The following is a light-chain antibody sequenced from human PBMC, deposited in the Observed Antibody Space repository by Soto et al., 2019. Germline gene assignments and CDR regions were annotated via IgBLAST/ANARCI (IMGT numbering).Light chain of an antibody. V-gene: IGLV2-8*01. J-gene: IGLJ2*01. CDR1: SSDVGDYNY. Sequence: QSVLTQPPSASGSPGQSVTISCTGTSSDVGDYNYVSWYQQQPGKAPKLMIYAVNKRPSGVPDRFSGSKSGNTASLTVSGLQAEDEADYYCSSYAGSNNLVFGGGTKLTVL. CDR2: AVN. CDR3: SSYAGSNNLV.